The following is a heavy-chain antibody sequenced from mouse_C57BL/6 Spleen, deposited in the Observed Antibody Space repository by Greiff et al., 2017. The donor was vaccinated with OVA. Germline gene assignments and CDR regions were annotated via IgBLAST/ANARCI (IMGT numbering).Heavy chain of an antibody. Sequence: QVQLQQPGAELVRPGSSVKLSCKASGYTFTSYWMHWVKQRPIQGLEWIGNIDPSDSETHYNQKFKDKATLTVDKSSSTAYMQLSSLTSEDSAVYYGARGGGGGYAMDYWGQGTSVTVSS. CDR3: ARGGGGGYAMDY. J-gene: IGHJ4*01. CDR2: IDPSDSET. CDR1: GYTFTSYW. V-gene: IGHV1-52*01.